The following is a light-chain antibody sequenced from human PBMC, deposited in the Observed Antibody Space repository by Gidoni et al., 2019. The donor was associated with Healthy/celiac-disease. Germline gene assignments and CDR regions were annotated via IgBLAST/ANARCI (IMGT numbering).Light chain of an antibody. CDR1: SSNIGAGYA. Sequence: QSVLTQPPSVAGAPGQRVTISCTGSSSNIGAGYAVHWHQQLPGRAPNLLIYGNSNRPSGVPARFSGSRSGTSASLAITGLQPEDEADYYCQAYDSSLSGPGGVFGGGTKVTVL. J-gene: IGLJ3*02. V-gene: IGLV1-40*01. CDR3: QAYDSSLSGPGGV. CDR2: GNS.